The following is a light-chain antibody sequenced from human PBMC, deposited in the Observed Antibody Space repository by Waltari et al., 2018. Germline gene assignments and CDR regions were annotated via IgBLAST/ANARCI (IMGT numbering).Light chain of an antibody. CDR2: DTS. CDR1: HENRNY. J-gene: IGKJ2*01. Sequence: DIQMTQSPSSLSASVGDRVTITCQASHENRNYLNWYQQKPGKAPKLLIYDTSNLETGVQSRFRGSGSGTDFTFTITSLQPEDFATDYCQQYGTFGQGTKVETK. CDR3: QQYGT. V-gene: IGKV1-33*01.